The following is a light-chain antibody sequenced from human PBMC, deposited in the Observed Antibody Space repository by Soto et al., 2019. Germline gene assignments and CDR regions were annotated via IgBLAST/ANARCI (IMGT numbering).Light chain of an antibody. CDR1: QSVSSSY. CDR2: AAS. J-gene: IGKJ1*01. Sequence: EMVLTQSPGTLSLSPGERATLSCRASQSVSSSYLAWYQQTPGQAPRLLIYAASSRATGIPDRFSGSGSGTDFTLTISRLEPEDFAVYFCQQDGSSPTSFGQGTKVDIK. CDR3: QQDGSSPTS. V-gene: IGKV3-20*01.